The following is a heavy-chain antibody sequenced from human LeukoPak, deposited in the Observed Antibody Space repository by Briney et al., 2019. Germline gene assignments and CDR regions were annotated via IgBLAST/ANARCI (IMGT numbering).Heavy chain of an antibody. Sequence: GGSLRLSCAASGFTFSNAWMSWVRQAPGKGLEWVSSISSSSSYIFYADSVKGRFTISRDNSKNTLYLQMNSLRAEDTAVYYCAIQLWCDGWGQGTLVTVSS. CDR1: GFTFSNAW. J-gene: IGHJ4*02. D-gene: IGHD5-18*01. V-gene: IGHV3-21*04. CDR3: AIQLWCDG. CDR2: ISSSSSYI.